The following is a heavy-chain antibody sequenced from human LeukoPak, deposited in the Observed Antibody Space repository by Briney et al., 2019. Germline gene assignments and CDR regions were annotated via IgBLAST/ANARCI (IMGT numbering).Heavy chain of an antibody. V-gene: IGHV5-10-1*01. J-gene: IGHJ4*02. CDR2: VDPSDSYT. CDR3: ARHEAVAGPKDLDY. CDR1: GYSFTSYW. D-gene: IGHD6-19*01. Sequence: GESRKISCKGSGYSFTSYWISWVRQMPGKGLEWMGRVDPSDSYTNYSPSFQGHVTISADKSISTAYLQWSSLKASDTAMYYCARHEAVAGPKDLDYWGQGTLVTVSS.